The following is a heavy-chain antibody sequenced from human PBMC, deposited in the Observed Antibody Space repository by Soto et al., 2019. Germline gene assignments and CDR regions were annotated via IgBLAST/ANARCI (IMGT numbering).Heavy chain of an antibody. CDR3: ARDVDTAMAYYYYGMDV. V-gene: IGHV1-69*13. D-gene: IGHD5-18*01. J-gene: IGHJ6*02. Sequence: GASVKVSCKASGGTFSSYAISWVRQAPGQGLEWMGGIIPILGTANYAQKFQGRVTITADESTSTAYMELSSLRSEDTAVYYCARDVDTAMAYYYYGMDVWGQGTTVTVSS. CDR1: GGTFSSYA. CDR2: IIPILGTA.